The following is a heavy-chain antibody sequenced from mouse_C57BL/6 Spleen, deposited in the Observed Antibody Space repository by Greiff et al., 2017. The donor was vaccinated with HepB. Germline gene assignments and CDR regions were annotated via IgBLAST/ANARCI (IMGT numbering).Heavy chain of an antibody. V-gene: IGHV1-81*01. D-gene: IGHD2-4*01. CDR3: ARGNYDYDGAWFAY. J-gene: IGHJ3*01. Sequence: QVQLKESGAELARPGASVKLSCKASGYTFTSYGISWVKQRTGQGLEWIGEIYPRSGNTYYNEKFKGKATLTADKSSSKAYMELRSLASDDSAVYFCARGNYDYDGAWFAYWGQGTLVTVSA. CDR2: IYPRSGNT. CDR1: GYTFTSYG.